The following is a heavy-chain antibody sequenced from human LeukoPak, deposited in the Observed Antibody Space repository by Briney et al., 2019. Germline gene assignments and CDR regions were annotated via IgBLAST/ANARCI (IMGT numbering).Heavy chain of an antibody. Sequence: ASVKVSCKASGYTFTSYYMHWVRQAPGQGLEWMGIINPSGGSTSYAQKFQGRVTMTRDTSTSTVYMELSSLRSEDTAVYYCAGDGGSDAFDIWGQGTMVTVSS. CDR1: GYTFTSYY. CDR3: AGDGGSDAFDI. J-gene: IGHJ3*02. CDR2: INPSGGST. V-gene: IGHV1-46*01.